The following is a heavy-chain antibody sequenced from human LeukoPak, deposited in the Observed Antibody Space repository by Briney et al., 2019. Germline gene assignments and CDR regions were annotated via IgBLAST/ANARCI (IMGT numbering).Heavy chain of an antibody. CDR2: IIPIFGTA. J-gene: IGHJ4*02. CDR3: ARGRVPAAMGKGFGY. CDR1: GGTFSSYA. Sequence: SVKVSCKAAGGTFSSYAISWVRQAPGQGLEWMGGIIPIFGTANYAQKFQGRVTITADESTSTAYMELSSLRSEDTAVYYCARGRVPAAMGKGFGYRGQGTLVTVSS. D-gene: IGHD2-2*01. V-gene: IGHV1-69*01.